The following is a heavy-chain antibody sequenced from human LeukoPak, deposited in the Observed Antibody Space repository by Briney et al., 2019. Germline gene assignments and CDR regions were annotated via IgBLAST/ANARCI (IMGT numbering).Heavy chain of an antibody. V-gene: IGHV3-48*03. CDR3: AKGVVAALWSIDY. J-gene: IGHJ4*02. CDR2: ISSSGSTI. Sequence: GGSLRLSCAASGFTFSSYEMNWVRQAPGKGLEWVSYISSSGSTIYYADSVKGRLTISRDNAKNSLYLQMNSLRAEDTALYYCAKGVVAALWSIDYWGQGTLVTVSS. D-gene: IGHD2-15*01. CDR1: GFTFSSYE.